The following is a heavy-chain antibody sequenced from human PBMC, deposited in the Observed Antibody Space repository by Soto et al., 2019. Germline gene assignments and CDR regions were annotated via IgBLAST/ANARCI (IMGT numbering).Heavy chain of an antibody. Sequence: ASVKVSCKASGYTFTSYGISWVRQAPGQGLEWMGWISAYNGNTNYAQKLQGRVTMTTDTSTSTAYMELRSLRSDDTAVYYCARVYRPATLPYVFDIWAQRSMVTVSS. D-gene: IGHD1-1*01. CDR2: ISAYNGNT. CDR1: GYTFTSYG. CDR3: ARVYRPATLPYVFDI. J-gene: IGHJ3*02. V-gene: IGHV1-18*01.